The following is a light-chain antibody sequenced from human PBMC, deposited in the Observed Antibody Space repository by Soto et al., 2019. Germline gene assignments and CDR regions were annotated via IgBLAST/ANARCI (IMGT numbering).Light chain of an antibody. Sequence: EVVMTQSPATLSVSPGERATLSCRASQSVSTNLAWYQQKPGQAPRLLIYGASSRATGIPARFSGSGSGTELTLTISTLQSEDFAVYYCQQYNMSPWKFGQGTKVDIK. CDR1: QSVSTN. J-gene: IGKJ1*01. V-gene: IGKV3-15*01. CDR3: QQYNMSPWK. CDR2: GAS.